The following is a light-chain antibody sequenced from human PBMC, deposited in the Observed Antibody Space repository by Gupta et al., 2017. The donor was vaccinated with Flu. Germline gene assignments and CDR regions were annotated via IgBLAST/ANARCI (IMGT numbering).Light chain of an antibody. J-gene: IGLJ2*01. CDR3: AAWDDSLNGGV. CDR1: SSNIGSNT. V-gene: IGLV1-44*01. Sequence: GTPGKRVSLSCSGSSSNIGSNTVNWYQPLPGTAPKLLISSNHQRPSGVPDRFSGAKSGTSASLAISGLQSEDEADYYCAAWDDSLNGGVFGGGTKLTVL. CDR2: SNH.